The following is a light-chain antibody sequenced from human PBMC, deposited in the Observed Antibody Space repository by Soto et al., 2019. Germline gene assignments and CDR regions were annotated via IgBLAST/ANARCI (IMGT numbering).Light chain of an antibody. CDR3: QQYGRSIT. Sequence: EIVLTQSPGTLSLSPGERATLSCRASQSVSSSYLAWYQQKPGQAPRLLIYGASSRATGIPDRFSGSGSGTDFTLTISRLEPEDLAVYYCQQYGRSITFGQGTRLEIK. J-gene: IGKJ5*01. CDR1: QSVSSSY. V-gene: IGKV3-20*01. CDR2: GAS.